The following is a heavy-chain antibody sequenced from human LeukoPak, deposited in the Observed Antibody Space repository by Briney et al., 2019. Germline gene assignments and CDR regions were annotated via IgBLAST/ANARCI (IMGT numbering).Heavy chain of an antibody. Sequence: GASVKVSCKASGYTFTSYGISWVQQAAGQGLEWMGWISAYNGNTNYAQQLQGRVTMTTDTSTSTAYMELRSLRSDDAAVYYCARVRIAARKGGFDYWGQGTLVTVSS. D-gene: IGHD6-6*01. CDR2: ISAYNGNT. J-gene: IGHJ4*02. V-gene: IGHV1-18*01. CDR3: ARVRIAARKGGFDY. CDR1: GYTFTSYG.